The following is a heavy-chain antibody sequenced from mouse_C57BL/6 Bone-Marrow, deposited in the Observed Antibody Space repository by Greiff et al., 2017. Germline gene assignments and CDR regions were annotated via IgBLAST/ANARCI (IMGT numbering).Heavy chain of an antibody. Sequence: EVKLMESGPELVKPGASVKMSCKASGYTFTDYNMHWVKQSHGKSLEWIGYINPNNGGTSYNQKFKGKATLTVNKSSSTAYMELRSLTSEDSAVYYCARGGDDYDGYYFDYWGQGTTLTVSS. CDR3: ARGGDDYDGYYFDY. CDR2: INPNNGGT. V-gene: IGHV1-22*01. J-gene: IGHJ2*01. D-gene: IGHD2-4*01. CDR1: GYTFTDYN.